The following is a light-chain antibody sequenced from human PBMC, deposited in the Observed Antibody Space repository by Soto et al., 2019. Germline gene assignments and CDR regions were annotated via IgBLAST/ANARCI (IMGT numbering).Light chain of an antibody. CDR2: RAS. V-gene: IGKV1-5*03. Sequence: DIQMTQFPSTLSASLGDRVTITCRASQSINNWLAWYQQKPGKAPKLLIYRASNLETGVPSRFSGSASGTEFTLTISSLQPDDFATYYCQQYINAPYTFGRGTKLEIE. CDR1: QSINNW. J-gene: IGKJ2*01. CDR3: QQYINAPYT.